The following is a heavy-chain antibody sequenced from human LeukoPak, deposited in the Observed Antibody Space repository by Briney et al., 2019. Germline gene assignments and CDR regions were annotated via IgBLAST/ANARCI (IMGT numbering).Heavy chain of an antibody. V-gene: IGHV3-30-3*01. CDR1: GFTFSSYA. CDR3: ARDRSSWGRSGWYTIDY. CDR2: ISYDGSNK. Sequence: TGGSLRLSCAASGFTFSSYAMHWVRQAPGKGLEWVAVISYDGSNKYYADSVKGRFTISRDNSKNTLYLQMNSLRAEDTAVYYCARDRSSWGRSGWYTIDYWGQGTWSPSPQ. J-gene: IGHJ4*02. D-gene: IGHD6-19*01.